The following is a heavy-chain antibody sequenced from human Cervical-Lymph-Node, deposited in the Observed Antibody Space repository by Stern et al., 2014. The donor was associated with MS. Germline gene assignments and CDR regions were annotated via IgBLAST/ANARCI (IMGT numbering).Heavy chain of an antibody. CDR1: GGSIRSGDNY. CDR2: IHYSGGT. J-gene: IGHJ4*02. V-gene: IGHV4-30-4*01. Sequence: QVQLQESGPGLVKPSQTLSLTCTVSGGSIRSGDNYWSWIRQPPGKGPEWIGYIHYSGGTYFNPSLKSRATISADTSKNQFSLKLNSMTAADTAVYYCARVPDYGDAFFDYWGQGILVTVSS. CDR3: ARVPDYGDAFFDY. D-gene: IGHD4-17*01.